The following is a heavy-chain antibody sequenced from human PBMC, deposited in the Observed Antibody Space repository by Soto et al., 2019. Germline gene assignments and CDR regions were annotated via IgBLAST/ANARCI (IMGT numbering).Heavy chain of an antibody. CDR1: GGSFGAYY. CDR2: IVHTGST. J-gene: IGHJ6*02. D-gene: IGHD3-22*01. V-gene: IGHV4-34*12. Sequence: SETLSLTCAVYGGSFGAYYWSWIRQPPGKGLEWIGEIVHTGSTNYNPSLKSRVTISVDTSKNQFSLKLSSVTAADTAMYYCARVTPHYYYDSSGPSFGMDVWGQGTKVTVSS. CDR3: ARVTPHYYYDSSGPSFGMDV.